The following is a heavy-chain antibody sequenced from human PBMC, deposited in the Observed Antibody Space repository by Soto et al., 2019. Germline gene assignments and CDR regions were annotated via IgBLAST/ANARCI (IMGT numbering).Heavy chain of an antibody. J-gene: IGHJ3*02. CDR2: IIPIFGTA. V-gene: IGHV1-69*06. Sequence: RASVKVSCKASGGTFSSSAISWVRQAPGQGLEWMGGIIPIFGTANYAQKFQGTVTITADKSTSTAYMELSSLRSEDTAVYYCARGRYYDRSGYSAGAFDIWGQGTMVTLS. CDR3: ARGRYYDRSGYSAGAFDI. CDR1: GGTFSSSA. D-gene: IGHD3-22*01.